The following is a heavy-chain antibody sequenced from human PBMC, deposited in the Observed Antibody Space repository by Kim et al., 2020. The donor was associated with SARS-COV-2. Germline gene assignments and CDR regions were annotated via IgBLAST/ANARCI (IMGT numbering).Heavy chain of an antibody. J-gene: IGHJ3*02. Sequence: GRSLRLSCAASGFTFGDFAMHWVRQVPGKGLEWVSGLSWNGGVIGYADTVKGRFTISRHNADNSLNLTMNSLRTEDTAFYYCAKDLVSSSFRAFHIWGRGTMVTVYS. CDR3: AKDLVSSSFRAFHI. CDR1: GFTFGDFA. D-gene: IGHD6-6*01. V-gene: IGHV3-9*01. CDR2: LSWNGGVI.